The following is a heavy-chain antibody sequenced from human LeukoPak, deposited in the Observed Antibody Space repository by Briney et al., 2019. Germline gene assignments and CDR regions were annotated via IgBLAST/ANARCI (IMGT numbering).Heavy chain of an antibody. J-gene: IGHJ4*02. D-gene: IGHD1-1*01. CDR1: GGTFSSYA. Sequence: SVKVSCKASGGTFSSYAISWVRQAPGQGLEWMGGIIPIFSTANYAQKFQGRVTITTDESTSTAYMELSSLRSEDTAVYYCARGTPQLPAAHFDYWVQGTLVTVSS. V-gene: IGHV1-69*05. CDR3: ARGTPQLPAAHFDY. CDR2: IIPIFSTA.